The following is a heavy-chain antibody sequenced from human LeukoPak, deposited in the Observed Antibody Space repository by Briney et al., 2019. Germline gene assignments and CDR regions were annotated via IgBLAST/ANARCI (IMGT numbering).Heavy chain of an antibody. J-gene: IGHJ4*02. V-gene: IGHV4-39*01. Sequence: SETPSLTCTVSGGSISSSSYYWGWIRQPPGKGLEWIGSIYYSGSTYYNPSLKSRVTISVDTSKNQFSLKLSSVTAADTAVYYCARHGYLYYFDYWGQGTLVTVSS. D-gene: IGHD6-25*01. CDR2: IYYSGST. CDR3: ARHGYLYYFDY. CDR1: GGSISSSSYY.